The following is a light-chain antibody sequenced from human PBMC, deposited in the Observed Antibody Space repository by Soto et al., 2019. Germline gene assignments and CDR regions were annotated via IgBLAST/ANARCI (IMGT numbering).Light chain of an antibody. CDR1: QNIGTN. V-gene: IGKV3-11*01. CDR3: QQRSNWPIT. J-gene: IGKJ5*01. Sequence: EILMTQSPATLSVSPGERAILSCRASQNIGTNLVWYHQKPGQPPRLLIYDASTRATGIPARFSGSGSGTDFTLTISSLEPEDFAVYYCQQRSNWPITFGQGTRLEIK. CDR2: DAS.